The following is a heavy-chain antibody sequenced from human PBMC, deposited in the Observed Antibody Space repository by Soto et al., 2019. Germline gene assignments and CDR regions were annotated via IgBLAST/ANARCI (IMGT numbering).Heavy chain of an antibody. J-gene: IGHJ6*02. CDR2: IYHSGST. CDR3: ARAPPTPYGSGRFYYYGMDV. CDR1: GGSISSGGYS. D-gene: IGHD3-10*01. Sequence: SETLSLTCAVSGGSISSGGYSWSWIRQPPGKGLEWIGYIYHSGSTYYNPSLKSRVTISVDRSKNQFSLKLSSVTAADTAVYYCARAPPTPYGSGRFYYYGMDVWGQGTTVTVSS. V-gene: IGHV4-30-2*01.